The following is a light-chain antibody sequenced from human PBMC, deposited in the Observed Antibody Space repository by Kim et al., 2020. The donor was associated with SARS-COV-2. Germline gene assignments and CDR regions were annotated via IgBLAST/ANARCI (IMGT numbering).Light chain of an antibody. J-gene: IGLJ3*02. V-gene: IGLV2-14*04. CDR1: SSDIGAYNY. CDR2: DVS. Sequence: GQSITISCTGASSDIGAYNYVSWYQQSPGNSPKLMIYDVSKRPSGVSSRFSGSKSGNTASLTISGLQADDEADYYCGSYTTSSTLLFGGGTQLTVL. CDR3: GSYTTSSTLL.